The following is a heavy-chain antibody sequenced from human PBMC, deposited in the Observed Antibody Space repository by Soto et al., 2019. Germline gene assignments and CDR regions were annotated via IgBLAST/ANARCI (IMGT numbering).Heavy chain of an antibody. D-gene: IGHD3-10*01. CDR3: MKARGVGTMVRGVIPPLY. V-gene: IGHV3-64D*06. J-gene: IGHJ4*02. Sequence: GGSLRLSCSASGFTFSSYAMHWVRQAPGKGLEYVSAISSNGGSTYYADSVKGRFTISRDNSKNTLYLQMSSLRAEDTAVYYCMKARGVGTMVRGVIPPLYWGQGTLVTVSS. CDR2: ISSNGGST. CDR1: GFTFSSYA.